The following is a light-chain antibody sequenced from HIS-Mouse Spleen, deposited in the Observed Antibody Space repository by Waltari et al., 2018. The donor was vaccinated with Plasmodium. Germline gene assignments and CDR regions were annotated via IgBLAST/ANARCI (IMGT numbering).Light chain of an antibody. CDR1: SDINVGSYN. Sequence: QPVLTQPPSSSASPGESARLTCTFPSDINVGSYNIYGYQQKPGSLPRYTLYYYSDSDKGQGAGVPSRFSGSKDASANTGILLISGLQSEDEADYYCMIWPSNASGVFGGGTKLTVL. J-gene: IGLJ3*02. CDR3: MIWPSNASGV. CDR2: YYSDSDK. V-gene: IGLV5-37*01.